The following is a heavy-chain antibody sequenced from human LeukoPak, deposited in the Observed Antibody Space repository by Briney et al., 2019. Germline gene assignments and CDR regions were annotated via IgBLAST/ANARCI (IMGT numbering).Heavy chain of an antibody. J-gene: IGHJ5*02. V-gene: IGHV3-11*01. CDR1: GFTFSDYY. D-gene: IGHD3-22*01. CDR2: ISSSGSTI. CDR3: ARVGWSSDFNWSDP. Sequence: GGSLRLSCAASGFTFSDYYMSWIRQAPGKGLEWVSYISSSGSTIYYADSVKGRFTISRDNAKNSLYLQMNSLRAEDTAVYYCARVGWSSDFNWSDPWGQGTLVTLSS.